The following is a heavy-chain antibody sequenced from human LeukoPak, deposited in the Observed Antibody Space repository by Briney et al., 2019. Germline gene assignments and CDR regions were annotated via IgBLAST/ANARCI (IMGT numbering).Heavy chain of an antibody. Sequence: SETLSLTCTVSGYSISSGYYWGWIRQPPGKGLEWIGSIYHSGSTYYNPSLKSRVTISVDTSKNQFSLKLSSVTAADTAVYYCAHLNWGSGRVYAFDIWGKGTMVTVSS. CDR1: GYSISSGYY. CDR2: IYHSGST. D-gene: IGHD7-27*01. CDR3: AHLNWGSGRVYAFDI. V-gene: IGHV4-38-2*02. J-gene: IGHJ3*02.